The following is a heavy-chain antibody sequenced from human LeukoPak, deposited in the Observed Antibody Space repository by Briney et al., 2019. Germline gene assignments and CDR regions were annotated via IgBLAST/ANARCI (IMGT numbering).Heavy chain of an antibody. Sequence: GGSLRLSCAASGFTFSSYGMHWVRQAPGKGLEWVAFIRYDGSNKYYADSVKGRFTISRDNSKNTLYLQMNSLRAEDTAVYYCARAIAVAAPFDYWGQGTLVTVSP. CDR2: IRYDGSNK. CDR3: ARAIAVAAPFDY. V-gene: IGHV3-30*02. CDR1: GFTFSSYG. J-gene: IGHJ4*02. D-gene: IGHD6-19*01.